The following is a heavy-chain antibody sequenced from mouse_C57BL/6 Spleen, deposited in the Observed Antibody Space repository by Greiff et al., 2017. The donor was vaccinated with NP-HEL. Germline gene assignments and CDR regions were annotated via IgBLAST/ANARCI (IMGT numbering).Heavy chain of an antibody. D-gene: IGHD2-3*01. CDR1: GFTFSSYA. CDR2: ISDGGSYT. V-gene: IGHV5-4*01. J-gene: IGHJ4*01. Sequence: EVQLVESGGGLVKPGGSLKLSCAASGFTFSSYAMSWVRQTPEKRLEWVATISDGGSYTYYPDNVKGRFTISRDNAKNNLYLQMSHLKSEDTAMYYCARDRGGGYYGDYYAMDYWGQGTSVTVST. CDR3: ARDRGGGYYGDYYAMDY.